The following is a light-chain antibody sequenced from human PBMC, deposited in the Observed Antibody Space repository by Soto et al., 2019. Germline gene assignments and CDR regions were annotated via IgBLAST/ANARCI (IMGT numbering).Light chain of an antibody. Sequence: QSVLTQPPSVSAAPGKKVTISCSGSSSNIGNNFVSWYQQLPGTAPKLLIYDNNKRPSGIPDRFSGSKSGTSATLGITGLQTGDEADYYCGTWDISLSGAVFGGGTKLTVL. CDR1: SSNIGNNF. CDR2: DNN. CDR3: GTWDISLSGAV. J-gene: IGLJ2*01. V-gene: IGLV1-51*01.